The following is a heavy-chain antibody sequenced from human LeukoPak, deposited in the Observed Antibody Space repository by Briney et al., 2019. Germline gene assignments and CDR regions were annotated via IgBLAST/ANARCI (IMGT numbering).Heavy chain of an antibody. J-gene: IGHJ3*02. Sequence: GGSLRLSCAASGFTFSSYPLHWVRQAPGKGLEWVAVISYDVSNKYCADSVKGRFTISRDNSKNTLYLQMNSLRVEDTAVYYCARDRPYYNSGSYYVDAFDIWGQGTMVTVSS. CDR3: ARDRPYYNSGSYYVDAFDI. CDR1: GFTFSSYP. CDR2: ISYDVSNK. D-gene: IGHD1-26*01. V-gene: IGHV3-30-3*01.